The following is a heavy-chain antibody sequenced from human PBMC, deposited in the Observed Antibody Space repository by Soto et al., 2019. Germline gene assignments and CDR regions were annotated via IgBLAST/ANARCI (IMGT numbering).Heavy chain of an antibody. CDR3: ARGGIAAAGTERWFDP. V-gene: IGHV4-30-2*01. Sequence: TSETLSLTCAVSGGSISSGGYSWSWIRQPPGKGLEWIGYIYHSGSTYYNPSLKSRVTISVDRSKNQFSLKLSSVTAADTAVYYCARGGIAAAGTERWFDPWGQGTLVTVSS. D-gene: IGHD6-13*01. CDR1: GGSISSGGYS. J-gene: IGHJ5*02. CDR2: IYHSGST.